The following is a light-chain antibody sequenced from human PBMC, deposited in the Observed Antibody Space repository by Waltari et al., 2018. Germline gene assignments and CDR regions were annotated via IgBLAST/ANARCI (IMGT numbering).Light chain of an antibody. Sequence: DIQMTQSPSSLSASVGDRVTISCRASQSISSYLNCYQQRPGKAPKLLLYAASSLQSGVPSRFSGSGSGTDFTLTISSLQPEDFATYYCQQSYTSPLNFGGGTKVEIK. CDR3: QQSYTSPLN. J-gene: IGKJ4*01. CDR1: QSISSY. CDR2: AAS. V-gene: IGKV1-39*01.